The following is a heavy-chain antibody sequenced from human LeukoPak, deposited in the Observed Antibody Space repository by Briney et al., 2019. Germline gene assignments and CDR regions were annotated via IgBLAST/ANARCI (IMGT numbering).Heavy chain of an antibody. J-gene: IGHJ5*02. CDR3: ARLPGYCSGGSCHPNWFDP. CDR2: INHSGST. D-gene: IGHD2-15*01. CDR1: GGSFSGYY. V-gene: IGHV4-34*01. Sequence: SETLSLTCAVYGGSFSGYYWSWIRKPPGKGLEWIGEINHSGSTSYNPSLKSRVTISVDTSKNQFSLKLSSVTAADTAVYYCARLPGYCSGGSCHPNWFDPWGQGTLVTVSS.